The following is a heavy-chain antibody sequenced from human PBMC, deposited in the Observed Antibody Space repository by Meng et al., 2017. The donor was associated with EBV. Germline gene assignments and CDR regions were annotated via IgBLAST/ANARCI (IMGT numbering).Heavy chain of an antibody. V-gene: IGHV1-18*01. J-gene: IGHJ4*02. D-gene: IGHD3-16*02. CDR1: GYTFTSYG. CDR2: ISAYNGNT. CDR3: ARVRTFGGVIPPDY. Sequence: ELVHAGAELKKPGASVKVSCKASGYTFTSYGISWVRQAPGQGREWMGWISAYNGNTNYAQKLQGRVTMTTDTSTSTAYMELRSLRSDDTAVYYCARVRTFGGVIPPDYWGQGTLVTVSS.